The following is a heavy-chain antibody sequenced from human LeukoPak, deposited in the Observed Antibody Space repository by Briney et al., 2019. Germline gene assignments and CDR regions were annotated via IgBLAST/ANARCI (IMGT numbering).Heavy chain of an antibody. CDR2: IYYSGNT. CDR1: GVSISSSNSY. D-gene: IGHD3/OR15-3a*01. J-gene: IGHJ4*02. Sequence: ASETLSLTCTVSGVSISSSNSYWGWIRQPPGKGLEWIGSIYYSGNTYYNASLKSQVSISIDTSKNRFSLKLTSVTAADTAVYYRARQTGSGLFILPGGQGTLVTVSS. CDR3: ARQTGSGLFILP. V-gene: IGHV4-39*01.